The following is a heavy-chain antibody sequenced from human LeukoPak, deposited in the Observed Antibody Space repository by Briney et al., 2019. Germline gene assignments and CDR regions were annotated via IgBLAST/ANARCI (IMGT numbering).Heavy chain of an antibody. CDR3: ATGDYGAFDI. J-gene: IGHJ3*02. Sequence: GGSLRLSCAASGFTFSSYGTHWVRQAPGKGLEWVAVISFDGSSKDYAESVKGRFTISRDNAKNSLYLQMNSLRAEDTAVYYCATGDYGAFDIWGQGTMVTVSS. D-gene: IGHD4-17*01. V-gene: IGHV3-30*03. CDR1: GFTFSSYG. CDR2: ISFDGSSK.